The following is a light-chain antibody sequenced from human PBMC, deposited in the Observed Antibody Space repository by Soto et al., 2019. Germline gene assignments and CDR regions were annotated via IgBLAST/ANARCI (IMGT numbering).Light chain of an antibody. J-gene: IGKJ4*02. CDR3: QQYNSYSLT. CDR2: KAS. Sequence: DIQMTQSPATLSASVGDRVTITCRASQSISSWLAWDQQKPGKAPKLLIYKASSLESGVPSRFSGSGSGTEFTLTISSMQHDEFATYYYQQYNSYSLTFGGGKNVEIK. V-gene: IGKV1-5*03. CDR1: QSISSW.